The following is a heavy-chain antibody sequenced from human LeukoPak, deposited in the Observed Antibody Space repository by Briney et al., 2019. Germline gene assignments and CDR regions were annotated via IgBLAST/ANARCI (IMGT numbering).Heavy chain of an antibody. D-gene: IGHD3-22*01. V-gene: IGHV1-69*05. J-gene: IGHJ5*02. CDR2: IIPIFGAA. CDR1: GGTFSSYA. Sequence: GASVKVSCKAPGGTFSSYAFSWVRQAPGQGLEWMGGIIPIFGAAIYAQKFQGRVTITTDESTSTAYMELSSLRSEDTAVYYCARARSPSSGYLLRDHNWFDPWGQGTLVTVSS. CDR3: ARARSPSSGYLLRDHNWFDP.